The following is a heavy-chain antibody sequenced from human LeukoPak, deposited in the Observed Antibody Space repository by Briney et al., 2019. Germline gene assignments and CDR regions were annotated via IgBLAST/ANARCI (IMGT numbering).Heavy chain of an antibody. CDR2: ISADGRST. CDR1: GLNFDDSA. J-gene: IGHJ4*02. Sequence: PGGSLRLSCVAPGLNFDDSAMHWVRQAPGKGLEWVSLISADGRSTLSADSVKGRFSISRDNSKNSLYLQMNSLRSEDTAMYYCAKESGKFDYWGQGTLVAVSS. CDR3: AKESGKFDY. V-gene: IGHV3-43*02.